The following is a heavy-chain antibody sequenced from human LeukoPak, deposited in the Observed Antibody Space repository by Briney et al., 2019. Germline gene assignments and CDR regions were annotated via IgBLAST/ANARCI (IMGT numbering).Heavy chain of an antibody. D-gene: IGHD3-10*01. CDR1: GFTFSSYG. CDR3: ARDTKRVLDY. J-gene: IGHJ4*02. Sequence: GGSLRLSCAASGFTFSSYGMHWVRQAPGKGLEWVAFIRYDGSNKYYADSVKGRFTISRDNSKNTLYLQMNSLRAEDTAVYYCARDTKRVLDYWGQGTLVTVSS. V-gene: IGHV3-30*02. CDR2: IRYDGSNK.